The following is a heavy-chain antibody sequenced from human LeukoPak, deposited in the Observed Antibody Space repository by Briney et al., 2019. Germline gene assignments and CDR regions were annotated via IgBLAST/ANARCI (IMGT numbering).Heavy chain of an antibody. V-gene: IGHV3-43*01. CDR1: GFTFDDYT. D-gene: IGHD3-10*01. Sequence: GGSLRLSCAASGFTFDDYTMHWVRQTPGKGLEWIPLISWDGGSTDYADSVKGRFTISRDNSKNSQSLLMNSLRTEDTALYYCARESLSDALDVWGQGTMVTVSS. CDR2: ISWDGGST. J-gene: IGHJ3*01. CDR3: ARESLSDALDV.